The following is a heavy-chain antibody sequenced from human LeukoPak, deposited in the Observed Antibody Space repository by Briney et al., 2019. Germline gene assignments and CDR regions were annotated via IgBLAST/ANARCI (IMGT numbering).Heavy chain of an antibody. D-gene: IGHD2-2*01. CDR3: AKAHCSPTSCSRIDY. V-gene: IGHV3-23*01. CDR2: ISGSDGST. CDR1: GFTFSPYA. Sequence: PGGSLRLSCAASGFTFSPYALSWVRQAPGKGLEWVSSISGSDGSTFYADSVKGRFSISRDNSKNTLYLHMNSLRAEDTALYYCAKAHCSPTSCSRIDYWGQGTLVTVSS. J-gene: IGHJ4*02.